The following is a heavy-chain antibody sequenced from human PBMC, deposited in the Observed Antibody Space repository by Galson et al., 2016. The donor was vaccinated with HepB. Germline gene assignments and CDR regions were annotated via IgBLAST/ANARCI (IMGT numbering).Heavy chain of an antibody. CDR1: GFTVNSNSIY. J-gene: IGHJ4*02. V-gene: IGHV3-53*01. D-gene: IGHD1-26*01. Sequence: SLRLSCAASGFTVNSNSIYMSWVRQAPGKGLEWVSVIYSGGRTYYADSVKGRFTISRDSSQNMVYLQMNSLRAEDTAVYYCARGEGIEGATTAKPLDYWGQGTQVTVSS. CDR2: IYSGGRT. CDR3: ARGEGIEGATTAKPLDY.